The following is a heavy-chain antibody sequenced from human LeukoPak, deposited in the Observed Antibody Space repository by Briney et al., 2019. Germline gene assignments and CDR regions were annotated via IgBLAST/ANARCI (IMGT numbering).Heavy chain of an antibody. Sequence: GGSLRLSCAASGFTFSKAWMSWVRQAPGKGLEWIGRIKSKSDGGITDYAAPVTGRFTISRDDSKNTLYLQVNSLKTEDTAVYYSTAYSMGFDYWGQGTLVTVSS. D-gene: IGHD2-21*01. CDR2: IKSKSDGGIT. J-gene: IGHJ4*02. CDR1: GFTFSKAW. CDR3: TAYSMGFDY. V-gene: IGHV3-15*01.